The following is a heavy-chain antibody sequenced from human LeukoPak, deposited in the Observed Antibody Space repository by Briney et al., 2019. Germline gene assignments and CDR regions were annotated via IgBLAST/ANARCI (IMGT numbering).Heavy chain of an antibody. D-gene: IGHD3-3*01. V-gene: IGHV3-11*04. CDR1: GFTFSDYY. J-gene: IGHJ3*02. Sequence: GGSLRLSCAASGFTFSDYYMSWIRQAPGKGLEWVSYISNDSVDKYYVDSVRGRFTISRDNAKKSMYLQRSGRRVEDTAVYYCARRDWVSGAVGAFDIWRQGTMVTVSS. CDR2: ISNDSVDK. CDR3: ARRDWVSGAVGAFDI.